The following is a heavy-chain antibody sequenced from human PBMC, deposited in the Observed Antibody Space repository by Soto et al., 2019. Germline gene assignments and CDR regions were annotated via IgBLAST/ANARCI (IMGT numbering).Heavy chain of an antibody. CDR2: FNGNGGLT. D-gene: IGHD2-15*01. CDR3: AKDNSLHWFDP. Sequence: PGGSLRLSCATSGFTFSSYAMTWVRQAPGKGLGWVPTFNGNGGLTYYADSVKGRFTISRDNSKNTLYLQMDSLRAEDTAIYYCAKDNSLHWFDPWGQGTLVTVSS. CDR1: GFTFSSYA. J-gene: IGHJ5*02. V-gene: IGHV3-23*01.